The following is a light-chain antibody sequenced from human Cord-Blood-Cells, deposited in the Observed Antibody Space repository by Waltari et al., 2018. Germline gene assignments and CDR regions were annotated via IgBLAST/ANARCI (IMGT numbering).Light chain of an antibody. CDR1: SSDVGGYNY. CDR2: DVS. V-gene: IGLV2-14*01. J-gene: IGLJ3*02. CDR3: SSYTSSSRV. Sequence: QSVLTQPPSASGSPGQSITISCTGTSSDVGGYNYVSWYQQHPGKAPKLMIYDVSKRPSGVSNRFSGSKSGNTASLTISGLQAEDEADYYCSSYTSSSRVFGGGTKLTVL.